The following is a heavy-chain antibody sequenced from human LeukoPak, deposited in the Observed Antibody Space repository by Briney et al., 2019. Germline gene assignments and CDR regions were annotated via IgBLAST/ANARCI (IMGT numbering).Heavy chain of an antibody. CDR2: ISSSGSTI. CDR1: GFTFSDYY. J-gene: IGHJ4*02. Sequence: GGSLRLSCAASGFTFSDYYMSWIRQAPGKGLEWVSYISSSGSTIYYADSVKGRLTISRDNAKNSLYLQMNSLRAEDTAVYYCARDLNPITMVRGVISPYFDYWGQGTLVTVSS. D-gene: IGHD3-10*01. V-gene: IGHV3-11*01. CDR3: ARDLNPITMVRGVISPYFDY.